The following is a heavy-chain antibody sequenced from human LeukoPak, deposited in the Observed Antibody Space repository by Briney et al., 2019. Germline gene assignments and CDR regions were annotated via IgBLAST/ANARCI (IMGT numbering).Heavy chain of an antibody. CDR1: GFTFSSYA. J-gene: IGHJ5*02. Sequence: GGSLRFYCAASGFTFSSYAMSGVRQAPGKGLEWVSGISGSGGSTYYADSVKGRFTISRDNSKSTLYLQMNSLRAEDTAVYYCVRGVWLHLAPWGQGTLVTDSS. V-gene: IGHV3-23*01. CDR2: ISGSGGST. CDR3: VRGVWLHLAP. D-gene: IGHD5-24*01.